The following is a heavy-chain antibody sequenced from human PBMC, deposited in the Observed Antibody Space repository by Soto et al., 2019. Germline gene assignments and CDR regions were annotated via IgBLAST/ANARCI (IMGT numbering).Heavy chain of an antibody. CDR2: ISGSGGST. D-gene: IGHD6-19*01. CDR3: AKVRRAVAGIHPLFDY. Sequence: LRLSCAASGFTFSSYAMSWVRQAPGKGLEWVSAISGSGGSTYYADSVKGRFTISRDNSKNTLYLQMNSLRAEDTAVYYCAKVRRAVAGIHPLFDYWGQGTLVTVSS. J-gene: IGHJ4*02. CDR1: GFTFSSYA. V-gene: IGHV3-23*01.